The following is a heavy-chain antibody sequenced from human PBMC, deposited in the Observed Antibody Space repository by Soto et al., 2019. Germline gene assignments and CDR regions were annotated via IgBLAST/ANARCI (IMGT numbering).Heavy chain of an antibody. Sequence: QITLKESGPTLVKPTQTLTLTCTFSGFSLSTSGVGVGWIRQPPGKALEWLALIYWDDDKRYSPSLKSRLTITKDTSKNQVVLTMTNMHPVDTATYCCAHRRGDYHVFDYWGQGTLVTVSS. CDR3: AHRRGDYHVFDY. CDR1: GFSLSTSGVG. D-gene: IGHD4-17*01. J-gene: IGHJ4*02. CDR2: IYWDDDK. V-gene: IGHV2-5*02.